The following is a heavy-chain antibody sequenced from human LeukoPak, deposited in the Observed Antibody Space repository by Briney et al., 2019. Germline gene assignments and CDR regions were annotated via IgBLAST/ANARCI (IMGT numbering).Heavy chain of an antibody. Sequence: GGSLRLSCAASGFTFSTYWMHWVRQAPGKGLVWVPRINSDGSSTTYADSVKGRFTISRDNAKNTLYLQMNSLTAEDTALYYCARSKYSASRVDYWGQGTLVTVSS. V-gene: IGHV3-74*01. CDR3: ARSKYSASRVDY. CDR1: GFTFSTYW. J-gene: IGHJ4*02. D-gene: IGHD1-26*01. CDR2: INSDGSST.